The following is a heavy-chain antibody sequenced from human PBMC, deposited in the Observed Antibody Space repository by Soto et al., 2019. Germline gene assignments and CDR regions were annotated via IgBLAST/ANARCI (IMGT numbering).Heavy chain of an antibody. CDR2: ISAYNGNT. Sequence: ASVKVSCKASGYTFTSYGISWVRQAPGQGLEWMGWISAYNGNTNYAQKLQGRVTMTTDTSTSTAYMELRSLRSDDTAVYYCARVYCSSTSCYAFFDYWGQGTTVTVSS. V-gene: IGHV1-18*01. CDR1: GYTFTSYG. J-gene: IGHJ4*02. D-gene: IGHD2-2*01. CDR3: ARVYCSSTSCYAFFDY.